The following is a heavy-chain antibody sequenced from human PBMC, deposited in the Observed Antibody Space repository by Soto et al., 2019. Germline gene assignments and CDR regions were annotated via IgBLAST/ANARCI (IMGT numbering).Heavy chain of an antibody. CDR2: IYYSGST. CDR3: ASVLWFGELHWFDP. Sequence: QVQLQESGPGLVKPSQTLSLTCTVSGGSIISGGYYWTWIRQHPGKGLEWIGYIYYSGSTYYNPSLKSRVTISGDTSKNQFSLKLSSVTAADTAVYYCASVLWFGELHWFDPWGQGTLVTVSS. V-gene: IGHV4-31*03. CDR1: GGSIISGGYY. J-gene: IGHJ5*02. D-gene: IGHD3-10*01.